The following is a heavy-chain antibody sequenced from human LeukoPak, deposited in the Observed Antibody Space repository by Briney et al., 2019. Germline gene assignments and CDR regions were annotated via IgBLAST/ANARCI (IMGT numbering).Heavy chain of an antibody. CDR2: INPSSGDT. Sequence: ASVKVSCKASGYTFNGYYMHWVRQAPGQGLEWMGWINPSSGDTNYAQKFQGRVTMTRDTSISTAYMELRSLRSDDTAVYYCARLKGGDFWSGYSYYYYMDVWGKGTTVTVSS. D-gene: IGHD3-3*01. CDR3: ARLKGGDFWSGYSYYYYMDV. V-gene: IGHV1-2*02. J-gene: IGHJ6*03. CDR1: GYTFNGYY.